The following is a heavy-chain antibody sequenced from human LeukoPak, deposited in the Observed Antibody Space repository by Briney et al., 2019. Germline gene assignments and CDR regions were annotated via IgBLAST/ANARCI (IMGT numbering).Heavy chain of an antibody. CDR2: ISSSGSTI. Sequence: PGGSLRLSCAASGFTFSDYYMSWIRQAPGKGLEWVSYISSSGSTIYYADSVKGRFTISRDNAKNSLYLNMNSLRTEDTALYYCAKGSSGSYSLDAFDIWGQGTMVTVSS. V-gene: IGHV3-11*01. J-gene: IGHJ3*02. CDR1: GFTFSDYY. CDR3: AKGSSGSYSLDAFDI. D-gene: IGHD1-26*01.